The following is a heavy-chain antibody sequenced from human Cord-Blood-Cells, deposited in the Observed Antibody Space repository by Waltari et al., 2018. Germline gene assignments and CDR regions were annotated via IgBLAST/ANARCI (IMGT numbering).Heavy chain of an antibody. Sequence: QVQLVQSGAEVKKPGASVKVSCKASGYTFTGYYMHWVRQAPGQGLEWMGWINPNSGDTNYAQKFQDRVTMTRDTSISTAYMELSRLRSDDTAVYYCARVPNWNYAGVDYWGQGTLVTVSS. CDR2: INPNSGDT. J-gene: IGHJ4*02. CDR3: ARVPNWNYAGVDY. CDR1: GYTFTGYY. D-gene: IGHD1-7*01. V-gene: IGHV1-2*02.